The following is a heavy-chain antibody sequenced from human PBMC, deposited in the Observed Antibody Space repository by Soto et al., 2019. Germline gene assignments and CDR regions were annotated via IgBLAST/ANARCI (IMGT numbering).Heavy chain of an antibody. CDR2: IYYSGST. CDR1: GGSISSSSYY. Sequence: SETLSLTCTVSGGSISSSSYYWGWIRQPPGKGLEWIGSIYYSGSTYYNPSLKSRVTISVDTSKNQFSLKLSSVTAADTAVYYCALNRRTMIVPEGWFDPWGQGTLVTVSS. CDR3: ALNRRTMIVPEGWFDP. J-gene: IGHJ5*02. V-gene: IGHV4-39*01. D-gene: IGHD3-22*01.